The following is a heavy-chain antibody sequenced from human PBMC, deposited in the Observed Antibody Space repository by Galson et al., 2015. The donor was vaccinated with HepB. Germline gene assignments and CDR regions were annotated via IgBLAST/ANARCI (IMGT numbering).Heavy chain of an antibody. D-gene: IGHD6-13*01. J-gene: IGHJ3*02. Sequence: CAISGDSVSSNSAVWSWIRQSPSRGLEWLGRTYYRSNWYKDDAVSVKGRITIKPDTSKNQLSLHLNSVTPDDTAVYYCARGIAAAGHALDIWGQGTMVTVSS. CDR1: GDSVSSNSAV. CDR2: TYYRSNWYK. CDR3: ARGIAAAGHALDI. V-gene: IGHV6-1*01.